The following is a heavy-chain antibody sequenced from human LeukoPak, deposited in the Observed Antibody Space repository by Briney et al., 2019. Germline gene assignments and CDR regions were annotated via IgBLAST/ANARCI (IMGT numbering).Heavy chain of an antibody. CDR1: GFTFSSYW. CDR3: AREKEGYYYYYMDV. CDR2: IYSGGST. Sequence: PGGSLRLSCAASGFTFSSYWMSWVRQAPGKGLEWVSVIYSGGSTYYADSVKGRFTISRDNSKNTLYLQMNSLRAEDTAVYYCAREKEGYYYYYMDVWGKGTTVTVSS. V-gene: IGHV3-53*01. J-gene: IGHJ6*03.